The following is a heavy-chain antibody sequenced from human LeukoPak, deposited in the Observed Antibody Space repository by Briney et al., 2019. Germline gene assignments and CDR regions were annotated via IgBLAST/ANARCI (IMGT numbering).Heavy chain of an antibody. CDR3: AKDFHDSSGYYYPSYYFDY. D-gene: IGHD3-22*01. J-gene: IGHJ4*02. V-gene: IGHV3-23*01. CDR2: ISGSGGST. CDR1: GFTFSSYA. Sequence: GGSLRLSCAASGFTFSSYAMSWVRQAPGKGLEWVSAISGSGGSTYYADSVKGRFTISRDNSKSTLYLQMNSLRAEDTAVYYCAKDFHDSSGYYYPSYYFDYWGQGTLVTVSS.